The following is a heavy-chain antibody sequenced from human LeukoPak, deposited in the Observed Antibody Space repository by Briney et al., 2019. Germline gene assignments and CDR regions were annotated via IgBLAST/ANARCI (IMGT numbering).Heavy chain of an antibody. Sequence: ASVKLCCNASGYRFTGNYMHWVREAPGQGLEWMGWINPNSGGTNYAQKFQGRVTMTRDTSISTAYMELSRLRSDDTAVYYCARPRFVTGTTNWFDPWGQGTLVSVSS. D-gene: IGHD6-19*01. CDR1: GYRFTGNY. J-gene: IGHJ5*02. CDR3: ARPRFVTGTTNWFDP. CDR2: INPNSGGT. V-gene: IGHV1-2*02.